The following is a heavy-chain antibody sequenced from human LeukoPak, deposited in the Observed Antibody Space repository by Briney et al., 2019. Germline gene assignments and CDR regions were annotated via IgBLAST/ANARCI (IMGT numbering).Heavy chain of an antibody. D-gene: IGHD1-7*01. CDR1: GFTFTTYG. CDR2: ISSTSNYI. J-gene: IGHJ4*02. Sequence: GGSLRLSCAASGFTFTTYGLHWVRQAPGKGLEWVASISSTSNYIYYANSVKGRFTISRDNAKNSLYLQMNSLRAEDTAVYYCARVGGGTTSFDYWGQGTLVTVSS. V-gene: IGHV3-21*01. CDR3: ARVGGGTTSFDY.